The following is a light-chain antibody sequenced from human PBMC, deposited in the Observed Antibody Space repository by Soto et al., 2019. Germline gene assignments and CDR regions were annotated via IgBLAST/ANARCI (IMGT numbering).Light chain of an antibody. V-gene: IGKV3-11*01. Sequence: EIVLTQSPATLSLSPGERATLSCRASQSVSRYLAWYQQKPSQAPRLLIYDASNMATGIPARFSGSGSGTDFTFTISSLEPEDFAVYYCQQRSNWPPIYTFGQGTKLEIK. CDR2: DAS. J-gene: IGKJ2*01. CDR3: QQRSNWPPIYT. CDR1: QSVSRY.